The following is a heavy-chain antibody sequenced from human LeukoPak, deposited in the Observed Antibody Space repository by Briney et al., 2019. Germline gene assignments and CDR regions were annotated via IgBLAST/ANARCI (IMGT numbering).Heavy chain of an antibody. CDR1: GGSISSSSYY. V-gene: IGHV4-39*07. Sequence: PSETLSLTCTVSGGSISSSSYYWSWIRQPPGKGLEWIGEINHSGSTNYNPSLKSRVTISVDTSKNQFSLKLSSVTAADTAVYYCARDSSGWSKPFDYWGQGTLVTVSS. CDR3: ARDSSGWSKPFDY. D-gene: IGHD6-19*01. CDR2: INHSGST. J-gene: IGHJ4*02.